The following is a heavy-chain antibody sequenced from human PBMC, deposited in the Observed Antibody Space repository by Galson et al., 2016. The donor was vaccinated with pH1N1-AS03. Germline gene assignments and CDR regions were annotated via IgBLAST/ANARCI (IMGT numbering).Heavy chain of an antibody. V-gene: IGHV4-39*01. CDR1: GGSISSTTYS. Sequence: SETLSLTCTVSGGSISSTTYSWAWVRQPPGKGLEWIGSISYSGSTYYNPPLKSLATLSVDTSQNQFSLKLSSVTAADTAMYYRASPFDYDISGFDYWGQGTLVSVSS. J-gene: IGHJ4*02. CDR2: ISYSGST. D-gene: IGHD3-22*01. CDR3: ASPFDYDISGFDY.